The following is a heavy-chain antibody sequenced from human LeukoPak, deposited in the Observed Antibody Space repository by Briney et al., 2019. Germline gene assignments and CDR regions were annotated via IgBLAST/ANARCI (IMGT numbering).Heavy chain of an antibody. CDR3: ARHINVRGWRFDP. CDR2: IYYSGST. J-gene: IGHJ5*02. V-gene: IGHV4-59*08. Sequence: SETLSLTCTVSGGSISSYYWSWIRQPPGKGLEWIGYIYYSGSTNYNPSLESRVTISVDTSKNQFSLKLSSVTAADTAVYYCARHINVRGWRFDPWGQGTLVTVSS. D-gene: IGHD6-19*01. CDR1: GGSISSYY.